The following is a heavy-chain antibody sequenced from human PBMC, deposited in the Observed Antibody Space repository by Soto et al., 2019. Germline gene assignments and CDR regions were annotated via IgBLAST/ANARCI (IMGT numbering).Heavy chain of an antibody. J-gene: IGHJ4*02. Sequence: GGSLRLCCAAAGFTFSDYVMHWVRQAPGKGLEWVAVISYDGSNKYYADSVKGRLTISRDNSKNTVYLQLNSLRAEDTAVYFCARAGFNYYFDYWGLGTLVTVSS. V-gene: IGHV3-30-3*01. CDR2: ISYDGSNK. CDR3: ARAGFNYYFDY. CDR1: GFTFSDYV.